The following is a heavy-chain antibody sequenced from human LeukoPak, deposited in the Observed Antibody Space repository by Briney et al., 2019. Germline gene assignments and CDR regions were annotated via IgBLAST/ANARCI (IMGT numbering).Heavy chain of an antibody. CDR3: ASLGGKNYFDY. J-gene: IGHJ4*02. V-gene: IGHV3-7*02. D-gene: IGHD3-16*01. Sequence: GGSLRLSCAASGFTFEIYWMSWVRQAPGKGLEWVANIRKDGSEKNYVDSVKGRFTISRDNAKNSLYLQMNSLRAEDTAVYYCASLGGKNYFDYWGQGTLVTVSS. CDR2: IRKDGSEK. CDR1: GFTFEIYW.